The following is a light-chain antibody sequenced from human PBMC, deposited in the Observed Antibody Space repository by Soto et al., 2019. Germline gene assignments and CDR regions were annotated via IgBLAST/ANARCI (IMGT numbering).Light chain of an antibody. CDR3: QQYSSYPYT. V-gene: IGKV1-5*03. CDR2: KAS. CDR1: KSISSW. J-gene: IGKJ2*01. Sequence: DIQMTQSPSTLSASVGDRVTITCRASKSISSWLAWYQQKPGTAPKLLIYKASSLQSGVPSRFSGSGSGTEFTLTISSLQPDDFATYYCQQYSSYPYTFGQGTTLEIK.